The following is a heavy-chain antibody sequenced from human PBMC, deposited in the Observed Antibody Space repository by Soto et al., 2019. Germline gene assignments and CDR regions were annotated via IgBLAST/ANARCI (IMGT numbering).Heavy chain of an antibody. Sequence: QVQLMQSGAEVKKPGASVKVSCKASGDTFTDYYIHWVRQAPGQGLEWMGTVNPSGGHTTYAQHCLGRVTITRDTSTITLYMELTSLTSDETAVYYCARGGHVVVVTAALDYWGQGTLVTVSS. D-gene: IGHD2-21*02. V-gene: IGHV1-46*01. J-gene: IGHJ4*02. CDR1: GDTFTDYY. CDR2: VNPSGGHT. CDR3: ARGGHVVVVTAALDY.